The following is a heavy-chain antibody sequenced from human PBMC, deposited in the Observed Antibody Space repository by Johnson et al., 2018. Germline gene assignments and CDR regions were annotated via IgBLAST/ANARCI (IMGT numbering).Heavy chain of an antibody. Sequence: VQLQESGGGLVKXGGSXRLXCAASGFTFSRYSMSWVRQAPGKGLEWVSAISGSGGSTYYANSVKGRFTISRDNAKNSLYLQMNSLRAEDTAVYYCAKEQPTADAFDILGQGTMVTVSS. CDR2: ISGSGGST. D-gene: IGHD4-17*01. CDR3: AKEQPTADAFDI. V-gene: IGHV3-21*04. J-gene: IGHJ3*02. CDR1: GFTFSRYS.